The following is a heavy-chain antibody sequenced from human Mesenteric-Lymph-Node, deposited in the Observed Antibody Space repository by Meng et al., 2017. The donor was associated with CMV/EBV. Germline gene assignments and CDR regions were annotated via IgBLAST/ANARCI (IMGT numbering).Heavy chain of an antibody. CDR2: IYYSGTT. V-gene: IGHV4-31*02. CDR3: ARIYYSGNFRHDY. D-gene: IGHD4-23*01. Sequence: GGNPSGGDYCCNGIGQLPRKSLEYVGCIYYSGTTFYSPSLKNRLTISVDTSKNPSSLKLTAVLAADTAIYSCARIYYSGNFRHDYWGQGTLVTVSS. CDR1: GGNPSGGDYC. J-gene: IGHJ4*02.